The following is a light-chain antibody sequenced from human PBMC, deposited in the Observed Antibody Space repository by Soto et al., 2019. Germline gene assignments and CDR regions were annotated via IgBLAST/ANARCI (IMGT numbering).Light chain of an antibody. CDR3: QQTYSTPHT. V-gene: IGKV1-39*01. J-gene: IGKJ2*01. CDR2: AAS. Sequence: DIQMTQSPSSLSASVGDRVTIICRASQTISSYLNWYQQKPGRAPKLPIYAASSLQGGVPSRFSGSGSGTDFTLTISSLQPEDFATYYCQQTYSTPHTFGQGTKLEIK. CDR1: QTISSY.